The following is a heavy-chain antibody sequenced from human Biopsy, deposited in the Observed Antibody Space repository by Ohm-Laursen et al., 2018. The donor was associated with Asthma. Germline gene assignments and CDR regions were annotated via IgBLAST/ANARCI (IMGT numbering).Heavy chain of an antibody. CDR3: ASGPQWSGLDI. CDR1: RGPFRGYV. Sequence: GTLSLTCALNRGPFRGYVWAWIRQPTGKGLEWIGEIPQGGATTVNPSLKSRVTISMDPSKSQLYLSLRSLTAADTAVYYCASGPQWSGLDIWGQGTTVTVSS. V-gene: IGHV4-34*01. J-gene: IGHJ6*02. CDR2: IPQGGAT. D-gene: IGHD2-8*01.